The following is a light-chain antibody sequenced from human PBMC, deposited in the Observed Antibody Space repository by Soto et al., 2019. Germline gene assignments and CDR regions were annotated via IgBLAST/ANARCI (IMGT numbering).Light chain of an antibody. V-gene: IGKV3-20*01. Sequence: ELVLTQSPGTLSLSPGERATLSCRASQSVNSKYLAWYQQKHGQAPRLLIYSASNRATGISDRFSGSGSGTDFTLIISRLEPEDFAVYYCQQYGSSPPYSFGQGTRLEIK. CDR1: QSVNSKY. CDR3: QQYGSSPPYS. J-gene: IGKJ2*03. CDR2: SAS.